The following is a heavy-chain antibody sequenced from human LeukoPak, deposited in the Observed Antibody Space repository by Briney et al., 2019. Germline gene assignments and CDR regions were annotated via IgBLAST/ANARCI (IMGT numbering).Heavy chain of an antibody. CDR2: IDPNGGRT. CDR1: GSTFTKYI. V-gene: IGHV1-46*01. Sequence: ASVKVSCRASGSTFTKYIIHWVRQAPGQGFEWVGGIDPNGGRTFHAQKFQDRVTLTRDLSPTTVYMELSSLREEDTAVYYCMRALTISGIGPPPAWGQGTLLTVSS. CDR3: MRALTISGIGPPPA. J-gene: IGHJ5*02. D-gene: IGHD3-3*01.